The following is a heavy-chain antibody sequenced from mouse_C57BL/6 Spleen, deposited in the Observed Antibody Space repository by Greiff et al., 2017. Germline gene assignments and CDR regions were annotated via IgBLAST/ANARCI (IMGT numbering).Heavy chain of an antibody. D-gene: IGHD2-3*01. CDR2: INPSSGYT. CDR1: GYTFTSYW. J-gene: IGHJ4*01. V-gene: IGHV1-7*01. CDR3: ARNYDGYLYAMDY. Sequence: VQLQQPGAELAKPGASVKLSCKASGYTFTSYWMHWVNQRPGKGLEWIGYINPSSGYTKYNQQIKDKATLTAEKSSSTAYMQLSSQTYEDSAVYYGARNYDGYLYAMDYWGQGTSVTVSS.